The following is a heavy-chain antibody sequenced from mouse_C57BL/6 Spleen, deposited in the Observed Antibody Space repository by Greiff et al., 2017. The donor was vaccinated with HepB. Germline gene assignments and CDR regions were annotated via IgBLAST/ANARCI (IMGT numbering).Heavy chain of an antibody. CDR3: TTVGITKDFDY. CDR2: IDPENGDT. Sequence: EVKVVESGAELVRPGASVKLSCTASGFNIKDDYMHWVKQRPEQGLEWIGWIDPENGDTEYASKFQGKATITADTSSNTAYLQLSSLTSEDTAVYYCTTVGITKDFDYWGQGTTLTVSS. J-gene: IGHJ2*01. V-gene: IGHV14-4*01. D-gene: IGHD1-3*01. CDR1: GFNIKDDY.